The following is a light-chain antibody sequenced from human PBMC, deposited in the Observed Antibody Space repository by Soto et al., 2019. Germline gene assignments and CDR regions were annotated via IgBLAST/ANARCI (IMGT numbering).Light chain of an antibody. J-gene: IGLJ2*01. CDR1: SSDLGDYNS. CDR3: SSYTTGNTLV. CDR2: DVH. V-gene: IGLV2-14*01. Sequence: QSVLAQPASVSGSPGQSITIPCTGTSSDLGDYNSVSWYQHHPGKAPKLMIFDVHHRPSWISNRFSGSKSGNTASLTISGLQAEDEAEYYCSSYTTGNTLVFGGGTKVTVL.